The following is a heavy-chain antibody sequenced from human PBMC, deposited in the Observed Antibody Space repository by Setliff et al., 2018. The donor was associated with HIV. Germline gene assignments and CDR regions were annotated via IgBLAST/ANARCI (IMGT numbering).Heavy chain of an antibody. J-gene: IGHJ6*03. CDR2: ITHSGST. D-gene: IGHD6-19*01. Sequence: NPSETLSLTCAVYGGSFSNYYWSWIRQPPGKGLEWIGEITHSGSTNYNPSLETRVTISVDTSKNQFSLKLSSVTAADTAVYYCAKGVAGLQYYYYYMDVWGKGTTVTVPS. CDR3: AKGVAGLQYYYYYMDV. V-gene: IGHV4-34*01. CDR1: GGSFSNYY.